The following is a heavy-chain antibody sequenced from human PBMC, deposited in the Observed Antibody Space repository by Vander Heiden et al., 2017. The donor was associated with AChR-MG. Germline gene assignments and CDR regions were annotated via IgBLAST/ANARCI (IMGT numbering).Heavy chain of an antibody. D-gene: IGHD3-22*01. CDR3: AKNREDYYDSSADS. CDR2: ITGSGGST. V-gene: IGHV3-23*01. Sequence: EVQLLESGGGLGQPGGSLGLSCAASGFTFSSYAMGWVRQAPGKGLEWVSAITGSGGSTYYADSVEGRFTISRDTSTNTLYLQMNSLRAEDTAIYYCAKNREDYYDSSADSWGQGTLVTVSS. CDR1: GFTFSSYA. J-gene: IGHJ4*02.